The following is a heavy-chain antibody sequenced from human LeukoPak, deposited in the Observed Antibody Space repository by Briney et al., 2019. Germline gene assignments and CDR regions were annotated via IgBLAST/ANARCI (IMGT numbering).Heavy chain of an antibody. V-gene: IGHV1-18*01. CDR2: ISAYNGNT. CDR3: ASPGYCSSTSCFPPDY. Sequence: GASVKVSCKASGYTFTSYGISWVRQAPGQGLEWMGWISAYNGNTNYAQKLQGRVTMTTDTSTSIAYMELSSLRSEDTAVYYCASPGYCSSTSCFPPDYWGQGTLVTVSS. CDR1: GYTFTSYG. J-gene: IGHJ4*02. D-gene: IGHD2-2*01.